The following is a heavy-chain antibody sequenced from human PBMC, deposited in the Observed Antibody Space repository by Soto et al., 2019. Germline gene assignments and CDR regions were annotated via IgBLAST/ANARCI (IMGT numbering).Heavy chain of an antibody. CDR1: GGSISSYY. CDR2: IYYSGST. V-gene: IGHV4-59*12. J-gene: IGHJ6*02. CDR3: ARDGKGYSYGGFYYYGMDV. Sequence: SETLSLTCTVSGGSISSYYWSWIRQPPGKGLEWIGYIYYSGSTNYNPSLKSRVTISVDTSKNQFSLKLSSVTAADTAVYYCARDGKGYSYGGFYYYGMDVWGQGTTVTVSS. D-gene: IGHD5-18*01.